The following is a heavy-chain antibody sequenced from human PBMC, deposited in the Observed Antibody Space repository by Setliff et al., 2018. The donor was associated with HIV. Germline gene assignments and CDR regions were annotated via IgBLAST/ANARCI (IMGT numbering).Heavy chain of an antibody. CDR2: IIPILGTE. CDR3: ARDHQTMLWLDY. J-gene: IGHJ4*02. CDR1: GTTFSTYL. Sequence: GASVKVSCKASGTTFSTYLSTWVRQAPGQGFEWMGGIIPILGTEKYAQKFHGRVTLTADMSTNTAYMELRSLTSEDTTVYYCARDHQTMLWLDYWGQGTLVTVSS. D-gene: IGHD2-21*01. V-gene: IGHV1-69*10.